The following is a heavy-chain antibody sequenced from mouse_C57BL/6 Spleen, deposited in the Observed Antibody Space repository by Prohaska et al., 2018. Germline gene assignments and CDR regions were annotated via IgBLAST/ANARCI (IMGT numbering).Heavy chain of an antibody. CDR3: ARETRITTVVADYFDY. CDR2: IDPSDSYT. J-gene: IGHJ2*01. Sequence: QVQLQQPGAELVMPGASVKLSCKASGYTFTSYWMHWVKQRPGQGLEWIGEIDPSDSYTNYNQKFKGKATLTVDKSSSTAYMQLSSLTSEDSAVYYCARETRITTVVADYFDYWGQGTTLTVSS. CDR1: GYTFTSYW. V-gene: IGHV1-69*01. D-gene: IGHD1-1*01.